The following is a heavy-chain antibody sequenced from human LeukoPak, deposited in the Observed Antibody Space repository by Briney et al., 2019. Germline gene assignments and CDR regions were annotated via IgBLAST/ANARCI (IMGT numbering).Heavy chain of an antibody. CDR2: ISGSGGST. J-gene: IGHJ4*02. CDR1: GFTFSSYA. V-gene: IGHV3-23*01. CDR3: AKDLPAPEKLRLEWLSH. D-gene: IGHD3-3*01. Sequence: QPGGSLRLSCAASGFTFSSYAMSWVRQAPGKGLEWVSGISGSGGSTYYADSAKGRFTISRDNSKNTLYLQMNSLRAEDTAVYYCAKDLPAPEKLRLEWLSHWGKGTLVTVSS.